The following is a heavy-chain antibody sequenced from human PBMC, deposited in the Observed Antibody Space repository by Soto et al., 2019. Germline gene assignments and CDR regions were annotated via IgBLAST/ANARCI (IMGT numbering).Heavy chain of an antibody. V-gene: IGHV1-18*04. Sequence: ASVKVSCKASGYGFTSYGISWVRQAPGQGPEWMGWISGHNGNTNHPQSLQGRVTMTTDTSRNTAYMELRSLRSDDTAVYYCARHRFNYYDDTVYYYFDYWGQGTLVTVS. D-gene: IGHD3-22*01. J-gene: IGHJ4*02. CDR1: GYGFTSYG. CDR2: ISGHNGNT. CDR3: ARHRFNYYDDTVYYYFDY.